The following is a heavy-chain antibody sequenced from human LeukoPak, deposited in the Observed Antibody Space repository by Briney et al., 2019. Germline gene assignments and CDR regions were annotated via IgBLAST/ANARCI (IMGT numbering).Heavy chain of an antibody. CDR3: ARGVAGSGSTPNY. CDR2: LYYSGDT. CDR1: GGSISSYY. J-gene: IGHJ4*02. V-gene: IGHV4-59*01. D-gene: IGHD1-26*01. Sequence: SETLSLTCTVSGGSISSYYWMWIRQPPGKGLEWIGYLYYSGDTKYSPSLKSRVTISEDTSKNQASLKLRSVTAADTAVYYCARGVAGSGSTPNYWGQGTLVTVSS.